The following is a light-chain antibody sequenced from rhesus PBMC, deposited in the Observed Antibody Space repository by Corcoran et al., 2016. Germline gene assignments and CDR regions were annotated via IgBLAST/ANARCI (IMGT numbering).Light chain of an antibody. Sequence: DIQMTQSPSSLSASVGYTVTIPCRASQGISSYLAWYQPKPGKAPKLLIHKASTLHSGVQSRFTGSGSRTYFTLTISSLQPEDFATYYSQQHNSYPYSFGQGTKVEIK. J-gene: IGKJ2*01. CDR2: KAS. CDR3: QQHNSYPYS. CDR1: QGISSY. V-gene: IGKV1-25*01.